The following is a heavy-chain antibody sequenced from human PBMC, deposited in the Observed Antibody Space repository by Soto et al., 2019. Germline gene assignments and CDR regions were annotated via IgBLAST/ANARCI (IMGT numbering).Heavy chain of an antibody. V-gene: IGHV1-2*02. D-gene: IGHD2-2*01. J-gene: IGHJ6*02. CDR2: INPQTGGT. Sequence: GASVKVSCKASGYTFTGYYIHWVREAPGQGLERMGWINPQTGGTSYAQKFQGRVTLSRDTSINTAYLELSRLTFDDAAVYFCARERYQVISDGMDVWGQGTTVTVSS. CDR3: ARERYQVISDGMDV. CDR1: GYTFTGYY.